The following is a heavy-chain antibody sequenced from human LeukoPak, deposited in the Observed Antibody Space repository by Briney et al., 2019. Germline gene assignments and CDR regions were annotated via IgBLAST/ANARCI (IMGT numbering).Heavy chain of an antibody. Sequence: ASVKVSCKASGYTFTSYGISWVRQAPGQGLEWMGWISAYKGNTNYAQKLQGRVTMTTDTSTSTAYMELRSLRYDDTAVYYCARANFYCGGDCYSYFDYWGQGTLVTVSS. D-gene: IGHD2-21*01. CDR1: GYTFTSYG. J-gene: IGHJ4*02. CDR3: ARANFYCGGDCYSYFDY. CDR2: ISAYKGNT. V-gene: IGHV1-18*01.